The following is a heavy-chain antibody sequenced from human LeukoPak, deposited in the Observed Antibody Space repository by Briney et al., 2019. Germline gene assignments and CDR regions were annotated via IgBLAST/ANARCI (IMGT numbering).Heavy chain of an antibody. CDR1: GVPISSYY. J-gene: IGHJ5*02. D-gene: IGHD3-22*01. CDR2: IYTSGST. V-gene: IGHV4-4*07. CDR3: ASETYYYDSSGYNRFDP. Sequence: SETLSLTCTLSGVPISSYYGSWLRQPAAKGLEWIGRIYTSGSTNYNPSLKSRVTMSVDTSKTQFSLKLSSVTAADTAVYYCASETYYYDSSGYNRFDPWGQGTLVTVSS.